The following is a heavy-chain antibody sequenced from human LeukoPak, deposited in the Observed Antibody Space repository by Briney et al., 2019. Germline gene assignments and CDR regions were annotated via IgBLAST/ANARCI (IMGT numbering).Heavy chain of an antibody. V-gene: IGHV3-23*01. Sequence: SGESLRLSCAASGFTFSSYAMSWVRQAPGKGLEWVSAISGSGGSTYYADSVKGRFTISRDNSKNTLYLQMSSLRAEDTAVYYCAKVTAAAHLPYYYYYYGMDVWGQGTTVTVSS. J-gene: IGHJ6*02. D-gene: IGHD6-13*01. CDR1: GFTFSSYA. CDR3: AKVTAAAHLPYYYYYYGMDV. CDR2: ISGSGGST.